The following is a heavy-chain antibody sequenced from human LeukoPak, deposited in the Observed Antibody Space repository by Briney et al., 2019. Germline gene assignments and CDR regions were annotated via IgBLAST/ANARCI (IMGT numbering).Heavy chain of an antibody. V-gene: IGHV3-7*01. CDR2: IKQDGSEK. D-gene: IGHD5-24*01. Sequence: GGSLRLSCAASGFTFSSYWMSWVRQAPGKGLERVANIKQDGSEKYYVDSVKGRFTISRDNAKNSLYLQMNSLRAEDTAVYYCARAGRRDGYNTGDYWGQGTLVTVSS. J-gene: IGHJ4*02. CDR3: ARAGRRDGYNTGDY. CDR1: GFTFSSYW.